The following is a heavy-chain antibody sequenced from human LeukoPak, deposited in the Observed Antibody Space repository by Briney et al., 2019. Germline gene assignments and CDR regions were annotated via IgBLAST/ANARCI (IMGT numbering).Heavy chain of an antibody. D-gene: IGHD2-15*01. CDR1: GFTFNSYG. CDR2: IWYDGSNK. J-gene: IGHJ5*02. CDR3: ARDYCSGGSCYSPWFDP. Sequence: PGGSLRLSCAASGFTFNSYGMHWVRQAPGKGLEWVAVIWYDGSNKYYADSVKGRFTISRDNSKNTLYLQMNSLRAEDTAVYYCARDYCSGGSCYSPWFDPWGQGTLVTVSS. V-gene: IGHV3-33*01.